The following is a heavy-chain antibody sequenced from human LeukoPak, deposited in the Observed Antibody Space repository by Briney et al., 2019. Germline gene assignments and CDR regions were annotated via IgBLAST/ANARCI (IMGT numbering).Heavy chain of an antibody. D-gene: IGHD5-24*01. J-gene: IGHJ4*02. CDR3: ARGSDLEGSFDY. V-gene: IGHV3-21*01. CDR2: ISTISTYI. Sequence: PGGSLRLSCAASRFTFSSYNMNWVRQAPGKGLEWVSSISTISTYIYYADSVKGRFTISRDNAKNSLYLQMNSLRAEDTALYYCARGSDLEGSFDYWGQGTPVTVSS. CDR1: RFTFSSYN.